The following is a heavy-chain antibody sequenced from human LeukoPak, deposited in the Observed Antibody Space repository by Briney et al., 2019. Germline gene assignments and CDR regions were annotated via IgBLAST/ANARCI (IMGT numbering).Heavy chain of an antibody. CDR3: ARPGYCSSTSCPRFDY. Sequence: PSETLSLTCTVSGGSISSYYWSWIRQPPGKGLEWIGEINHSGSTNYNPSLKSRVTISVDTSKNQFSLKLSSVTAADTAVYYCARPGYCSSTSCPRFDYWGQGTLVTVSS. D-gene: IGHD2-2*01. CDR2: INHSGST. V-gene: IGHV4-34*01. CDR1: GGSISSYY. J-gene: IGHJ4*02.